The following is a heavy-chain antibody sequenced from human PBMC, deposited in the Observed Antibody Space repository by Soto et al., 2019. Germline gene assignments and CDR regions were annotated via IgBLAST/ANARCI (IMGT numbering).Heavy chain of an antibody. CDR1: GYDFIGHG. CDR3: ARDQWLKVPAVVGDKFDS. Sequence: QVQLVQSGGEEKKPGASVKVSCKASGYDFIGHGISWVRQARGQGLEWMGWINSYNGDTKYARKYQDRITLTKDKSTRTVYMELTSLRSDDTAVYYCARDQWLKVPAVVGDKFDSWGQGNLVTVSS. J-gene: IGHJ5*01. D-gene: IGHD6-19*01. V-gene: IGHV1-18*04. CDR2: INSYNGDT.